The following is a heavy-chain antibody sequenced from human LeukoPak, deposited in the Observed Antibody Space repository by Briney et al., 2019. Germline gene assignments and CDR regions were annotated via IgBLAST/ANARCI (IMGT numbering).Heavy chain of an antibody. CDR3: ARDRNTDFWSGYYTNYCDY. V-gene: IGHV3-30*03. D-gene: IGHD3-3*01. Sequence: GGSLRLSCAAPGFTFSSYGMHWVRQAPGKGLEWVAVISYDGSNKYYADSVKGRFTISRDNSKNTLYLQMNSLRAEDTAVYYCARDRNTDFWSGYYTNYCDYWGQGTLVTVSS. CDR2: ISYDGSNK. CDR1: GFTFSSYG. J-gene: IGHJ4*02.